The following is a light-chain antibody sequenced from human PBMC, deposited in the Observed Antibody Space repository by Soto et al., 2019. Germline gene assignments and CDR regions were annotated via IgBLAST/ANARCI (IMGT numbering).Light chain of an antibody. J-gene: IGKJ2*01. V-gene: IGKV1-5*01. CDR3: QHYSSYL. CDR2: DAS. Sequence: DIQMTQSPSTLSASVGDRVTITCRASQSIPSSLAWYQQKPGKAPNLLIYDASILESGVPSRFSGSGSGTEFTLTISSLQSDDFATYYCQHYSSYLFGQGTKLEIK. CDR1: QSIPSS.